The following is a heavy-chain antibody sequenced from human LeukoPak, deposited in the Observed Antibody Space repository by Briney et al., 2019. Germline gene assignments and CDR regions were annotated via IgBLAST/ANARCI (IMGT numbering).Heavy chain of an antibody. Sequence: SETMSLTCTVSGGSISSSSYYWGWIRQPPGRGREWIGSIFYRGSTYYNPSLKSRVTLSVHTSKHQFSLKLSSVTPAAPAVYYCARVLRGYYGSGTLDVWGKGTTVTVSS. CDR1: GGSISSSSYY. D-gene: IGHD3-10*01. V-gene: IGHV4-39*01. CDR3: ARVLRGYYGSGTLDV. J-gene: IGHJ6*04. CDR2: IFYRGST.